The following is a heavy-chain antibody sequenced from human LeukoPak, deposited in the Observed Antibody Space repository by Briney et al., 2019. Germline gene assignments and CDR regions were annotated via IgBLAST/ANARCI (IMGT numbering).Heavy chain of an antibody. V-gene: IGHV4-4*07. Sequence: SQTLSLTCTDSGGSISTYYWSWIRQPAGKGLEWIGRIYNTGTTNRNPSLKSRVTMSVDTSKNQFSLKLSSVTAADTAVYYCARANPPGAFDYWGQGTLVTVSS. CDR3: ARANPPGAFDY. CDR1: GGSISTYY. J-gene: IGHJ4*02. CDR2: IYNTGTT.